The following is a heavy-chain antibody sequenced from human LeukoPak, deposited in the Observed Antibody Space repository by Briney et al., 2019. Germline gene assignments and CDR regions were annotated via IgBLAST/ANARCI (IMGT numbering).Heavy chain of an antibody. CDR1: GGSISDYY. CDR3: AREEVGAAAGTFDY. D-gene: IGHD6-13*01. J-gene: IGHJ4*02. CDR2: IYYTGST. V-gene: IGHV4-59*01. Sequence: SETLSLTCTVPGGSISDYYWSWIRQPPGKRLEWLGYIYYTGSTNYNPSLKSRFTISINTSKNQFSLKLTSVTATDTAVYYCAREEVGAAAGTFDYWGQGTLVTVSS.